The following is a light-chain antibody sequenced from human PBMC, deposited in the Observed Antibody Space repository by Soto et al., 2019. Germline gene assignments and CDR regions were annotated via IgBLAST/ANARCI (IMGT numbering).Light chain of an antibody. J-gene: IGKJ1*01. V-gene: IGKV3-11*01. CDR1: QSVGSY. CDR2: DAS. Sequence: EIVLTQSPATLSLSPGERATLSCRASQSVGSYLAWYQQKPGQAPRLLIYDASTRATGIPARFSGSGSETDFTLIISSLEPEDFAVYYCQQRSNWPVTFGQGTKVDIK. CDR3: QQRSNWPVT.